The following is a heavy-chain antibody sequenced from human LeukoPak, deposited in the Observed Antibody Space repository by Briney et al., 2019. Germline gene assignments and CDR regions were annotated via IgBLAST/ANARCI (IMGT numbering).Heavy chain of an antibody. CDR1: GGSLSGYY. Sequence: PSETLSLTCTVSGGSLSGYYWSWIRQPPGKGLEWIGYIYYSGSTNYNPSLNSRVTISVDTSKNQFSLKLSSVTAADTAVYYCARGTAIGEGPDYWGQGTLVTVSS. CDR2: IYYSGST. D-gene: IGHD3-10*01. CDR3: ARGTAIGEGPDY. V-gene: IGHV4-59*01. J-gene: IGHJ4*02.